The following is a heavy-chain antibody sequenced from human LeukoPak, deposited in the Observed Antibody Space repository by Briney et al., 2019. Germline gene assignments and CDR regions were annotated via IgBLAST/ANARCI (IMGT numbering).Heavy chain of an antibody. D-gene: IGHD6-19*01. CDR1: GFTSSSYS. CDR3: AREAVAGEIDY. Sequence: GGSLRLSCAASGFTSSSYSMNWVRQAPGKGLEWVSSISSSSSYIYYADSVKGRFTISRDNAKNSLYLQMNSLRAEDTAVYYCAREAVAGEIDYWGQGTLVTVSS. J-gene: IGHJ4*02. CDR2: ISSSSSYI. V-gene: IGHV3-21*01.